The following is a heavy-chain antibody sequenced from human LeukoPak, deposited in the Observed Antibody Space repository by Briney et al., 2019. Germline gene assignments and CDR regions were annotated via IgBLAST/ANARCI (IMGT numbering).Heavy chain of an antibody. V-gene: IGHV3-53*01. CDR2: IYSDGST. CDR3: ARENGAFSPFGY. Sequence: PGGSLRLSCAASGFTVSNNYMSWVRQAPGKGLEWVSLIYSDGSTSYTDSVKGRFTISRDNSKNTLSLQLNSLRTEDTAVYYCARENGAFSPFGYWGQGILVTV. D-gene: IGHD2-8*01. CDR1: GFTVSNNY. J-gene: IGHJ4*02.